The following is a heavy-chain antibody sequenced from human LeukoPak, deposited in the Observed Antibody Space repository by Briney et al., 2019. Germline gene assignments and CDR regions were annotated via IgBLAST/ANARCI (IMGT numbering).Heavy chain of an antibody. CDR1: AYTFTSYG. Sequence: ASVKVSCKASAYTFTSYGISWVRQAPGQGLEWMVWISAYNGNTNYAHKLHGRVTMTTDTSTSTAYMELRSLRSDDTAVYYCARENYDYVWGSYPPHYFDYWGQGTLVTVSS. CDR2: ISAYNGNT. V-gene: IGHV1-18*04. D-gene: IGHD3-16*02. J-gene: IGHJ4*02. CDR3: ARENYDYVWGSYPPHYFDY.